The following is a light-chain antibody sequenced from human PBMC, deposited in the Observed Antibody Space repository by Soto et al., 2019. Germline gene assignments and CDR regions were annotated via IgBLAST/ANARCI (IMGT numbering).Light chain of an antibody. CDR3: CSSGGSPTYV. CDR1: SSNVGSYKL. CDR2: EVN. V-gene: IGLV2-23*02. Sequence: QSLLTHPASLSGSPGQSITISCTGTSSNVGSYKLVSWYQQHPGKAPKLMIFEVNKRPSGVSNRFSGSKSGNTASLTISGLKVEDEADYYCCSSGGSPTYVFGTGTKVTVL. J-gene: IGLJ1*01.